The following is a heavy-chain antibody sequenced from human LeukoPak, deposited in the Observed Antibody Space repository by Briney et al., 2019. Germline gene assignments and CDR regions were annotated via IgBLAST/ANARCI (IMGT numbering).Heavy chain of an antibody. V-gene: IGHV4-4*09. CDR1: GGSISSYY. CDR3: ARLGDSSETYYYYYMDV. CDR2: IYTSGST. D-gene: IGHD6-13*01. J-gene: IGHJ6*03. Sequence: SETLSLTCTVSGGSISSYYWSWIRQPPGKGLEWIGYIYTSGSTTYTPSLKRRVTISVDTSKNQFSLKLSSVTAADTAVYYCARLGDSSETYYYYYMDVWGKGTTVTVSS.